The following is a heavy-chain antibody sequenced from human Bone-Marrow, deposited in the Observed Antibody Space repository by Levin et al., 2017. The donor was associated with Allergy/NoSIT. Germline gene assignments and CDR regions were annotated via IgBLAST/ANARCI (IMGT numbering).Heavy chain of an antibody. CDR2: ISYDGIDK. CDR1: VFSFSTFA. J-gene: IGHJ3*02. V-gene: IGHV3-30*18. CDR3: AKESPLGNAFDI. D-gene: IGHD3-16*01. Sequence: GGSLRLSCAASVFSFSTFAMHWVRQAPGKGLEWVGVISYDGIDKYYTDSVKGRFTISRDNSKNTLYLQMNGLRAQDTAVYYCAKESPLGNAFDIWGQGTVVTVSS.